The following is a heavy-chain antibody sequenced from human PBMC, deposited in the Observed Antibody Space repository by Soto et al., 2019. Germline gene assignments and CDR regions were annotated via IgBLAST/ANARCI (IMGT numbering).Heavy chain of an antibody. CDR3: ARSLFLASTGIEPFDF. CDR2: ISGGGNDA. D-gene: IGHD6-13*01. CDR1: GFTFSSYA. V-gene: IGHV3-23*01. J-gene: IGHJ4*02. Sequence: EVQLLESGGGLVQPGGSLVLSRAASGFTFSSYAMSWVRQAPGKGLEWVSSISGGGNDAYYADSVKGRFTISRDKSRNTLYLQMNSLRADDTAVHYCARSLFLASTGIEPFDFWGQGTLVTVSS.